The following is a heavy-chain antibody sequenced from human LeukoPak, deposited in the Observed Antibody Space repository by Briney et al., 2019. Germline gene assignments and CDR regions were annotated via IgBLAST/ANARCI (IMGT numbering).Heavy chain of an antibody. Sequence: GASVKVSCKASGYTFTSYGISWVRQAPGQGLEWMGGIIPIFGTANYAQKFQGRVTITADESTSTAYMELSSLRSEDTAVYYCAAGVGYAHDAFDIWGQGTMVTVSS. J-gene: IGHJ3*02. CDR3: AAGVGYAHDAFDI. V-gene: IGHV1-69*13. CDR1: GYTFTSYG. CDR2: IIPIFGTA. D-gene: IGHD2-2*01.